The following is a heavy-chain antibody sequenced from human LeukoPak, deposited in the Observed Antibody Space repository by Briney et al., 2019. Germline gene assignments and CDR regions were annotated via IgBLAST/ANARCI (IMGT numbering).Heavy chain of an antibody. D-gene: IGHD6-19*01. V-gene: IGHV3-30-3*01. J-gene: IGHJ4*02. Sequence: GGSLRLSCAASGFTFSSYAMHWVRQAPGKGLEWVAVISYDGSNKYYADSVKGRFTISRDNSKNTLYLQMNSLRAEDTAVYYCARDWAVAGTGSYWGQGTLVTVSS. CDR3: ARDWAVAGTGSY. CDR2: ISYDGSNK. CDR1: GFTFSSYA.